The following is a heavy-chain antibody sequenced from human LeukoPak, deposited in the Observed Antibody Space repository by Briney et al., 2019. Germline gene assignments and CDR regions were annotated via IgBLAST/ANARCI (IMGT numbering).Heavy chain of an antibody. J-gene: IGHJ4*02. CDR2: IYNSGST. CDR1: GGSISSYY. CDR3: ATSSHDLLDTDY. D-gene: IGHD3-22*01. V-gene: IGHV4-59*01. Sequence: PSETLSLTCTVSGGSISSYYWSWIRQPPGKGLEWIGYIYNSGSTNYNPSLRSRVTISVDTYKKQFSLKLSSVTAADTAVYYCATSSHDLLDTDYWGQGTLVTVSS.